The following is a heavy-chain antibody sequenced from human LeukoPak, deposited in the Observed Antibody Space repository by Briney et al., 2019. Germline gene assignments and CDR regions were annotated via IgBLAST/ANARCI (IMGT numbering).Heavy chain of an antibody. D-gene: IGHD2-2*01. CDR1: GFTFSSYA. CDR2: ISYDGSNK. V-gene: IGHV3-30*04. Sequence: GGSLTLSCAASGFTFSSYAMHWVRQAPGKGLEWGAVISYDGSNKYYADCVKGRFTISRDNSKNALYLQMNSLRAEDTAVYYCARVRCSSTSCPRGYFDLWGRGTLVTVSS. CDR3: ARVRCSSTSCPRGYFDL. J-gene: IGHJ2*01.